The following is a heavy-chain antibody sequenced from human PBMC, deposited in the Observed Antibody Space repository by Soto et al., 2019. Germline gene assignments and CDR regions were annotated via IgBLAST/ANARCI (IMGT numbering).Heavy chain of an antibody. CDR2: IDPSDSYT. Sequence: GESLKISCKGSGYSFTSYWISWVRKMPGKGLEWMGRIDPSDSYTNYSPSFQGHVTISADKSISTAYLQWSSLTASDTAMYYCARQSSRGYHLDAFAICGHGTMVTVS. J-gene: IGHJ3*02. V-gene: IGHV5-10-1*01. CDR1: GYSFTSYW. D-gene: IGHD3-22*01. CDR3: ARQSSRGYHLDAFAI.